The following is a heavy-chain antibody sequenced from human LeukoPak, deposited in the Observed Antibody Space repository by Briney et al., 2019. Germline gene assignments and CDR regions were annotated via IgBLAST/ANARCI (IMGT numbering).Heavy chain of an antibody. V-gene: IGHV4-59*01. CDR1: GGSISSYY. J-gene: IGHJ2*01. CDR3: ARVDVGAWYFDL. D-gene: IGHD1-26*01. Sequence: SETLSLTCTVSGGSISSYYWSWIRQPPGKGLEWIGYIYYSGSTNYNPSLKSRVTIPVDTSKNQFSLKLSSVTAADTAVYYCARVDVGAWYFDLWGRGTLVTVSS. CDR2: IYYSGST.